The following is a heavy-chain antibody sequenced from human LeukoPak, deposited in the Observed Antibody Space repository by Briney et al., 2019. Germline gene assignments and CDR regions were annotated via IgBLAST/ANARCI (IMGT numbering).Heavy chain of an antibody. V-gene: IGHV3-23*01. D-gene: IGHD6-13*01. CDR2: ISGSGGST. J-gene: IGHJ3*02. CDR1: GFTFSSYA. Sequence: GGSLRLSCAASGFTFSSYAMTRVRQAPGKGLEWVSAISGSGGSTYYAASVKGRFTISRDNSKNTLYLQMNSLRAEDTAVYYCAKSYSSSPHGAFDIWGQGTMVTVSS. CDR3: AKSYSSSPHGAFDI.